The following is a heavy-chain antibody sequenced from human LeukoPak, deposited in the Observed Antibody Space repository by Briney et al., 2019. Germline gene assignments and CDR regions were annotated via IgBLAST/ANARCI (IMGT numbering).Heavy chain of an antibody. CDR3: ARIQLTVTTSDY. CDR2: ISSSGSTI. V-gene: IGHV3-48*03. Sequence: GGSLRLSCAASGFTFSNYAMSWVRQAPGKGLEWVSYISSSGSTIYYADSVKGRFTISRDNAKNSLYLQMNSLRAEDTAVYYCARIQLTVTTSDYWGQGTLVTVSS. J-gene: IGHJ4*02. D-gene: IGHD4-17*01. CDR1: GFTFSNYA.